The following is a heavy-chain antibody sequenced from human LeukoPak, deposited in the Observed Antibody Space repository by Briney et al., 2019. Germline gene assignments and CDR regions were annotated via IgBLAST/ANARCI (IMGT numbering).Heavy chain of an antibody. CDR1: GFTFSSYA. D-gene: IGHD3-10*01. CDR3: AKDPSNYGSGFMDV. CDR2: ISYDGSNK. V-gene: IGHV3-30-3*01. Sequence: GGSLRLSCAASGFTFSSYAMHWVRQAPGKGLEWVAVISYDGSNKYYADSVKGRFTISRDNPKNTLFLQMNSLRAEDTAVYYCAKDPSNYGSGFMDVWGKGTTVTVSS. J-gene: IGHJ6*03.